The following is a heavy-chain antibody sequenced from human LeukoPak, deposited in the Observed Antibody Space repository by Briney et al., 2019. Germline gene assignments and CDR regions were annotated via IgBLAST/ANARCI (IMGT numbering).Heavy chain of an antibody. CDR2: ISWNSGSI. D-gene: IGHD6-19*01. V-gene: IGHV3-9*01. Sequence: PGGSLRLSCAASGFTFDDYAMHWVRQAPGKGLEWVSGISWNSGSIGYADSVKGRFTISRDNAKNSLYLQMNSLRAEDTALYYCAKALDRRYSSGWYYFDYWGQGTLVTVPS. J-gene: IGHJ4*02. CDR3: AKALDRRYSSGWYYFDY. CDR1: GFTFDDYA.